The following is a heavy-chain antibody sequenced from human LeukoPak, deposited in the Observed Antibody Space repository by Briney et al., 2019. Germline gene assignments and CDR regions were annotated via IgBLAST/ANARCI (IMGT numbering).Heavy chain of an antibody. CDR2: INTDGNST. D-gene: IGHD3-22*01. CDR1: GFTFSTYW. CDR3: ARDLYYDSSGYFPKWAYYYYGMDV. J-gene: IGHJ6*02. Sequence: GGSLRLSCAASGFTFSTYWMHWVRQAPGKGLVWVSQINTDGNSTTYADSVKGRFTVSRDNAKNTLYLQMNSLRAEDTAVYYCARDLYYDSSGYFPKWAYYYYGMDVWGQGTTVTVSS. V-gene: IGHV3-74*01.